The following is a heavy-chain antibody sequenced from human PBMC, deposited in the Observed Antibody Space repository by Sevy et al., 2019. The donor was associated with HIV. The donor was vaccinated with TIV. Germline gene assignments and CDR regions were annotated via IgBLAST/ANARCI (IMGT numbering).Heavy chain of an antibody. CDR3: ARHRRDTAMFDY. V-gene: IGHV4-61*01. D-gene: IGHD5-18*01. CDR2: IDYSGST. Sequence: SETLSLTCTVSGGSVSSGSYYWSWIRQPPGKGLEWIGYIDYSGSTNYNPSLKSRVTISVDTSKNQFSLKLSSVTAADTAVYYCARHRRDTAMFDYWGQGTLVTVSS. CDR1: GGSVSSGSYY. J-gene: IGHJ4*02.